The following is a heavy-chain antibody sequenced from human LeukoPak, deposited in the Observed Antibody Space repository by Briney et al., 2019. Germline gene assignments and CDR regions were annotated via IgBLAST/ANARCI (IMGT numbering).Heavy chain of an antibody. D-gene: IGHD5-24*01. V-gene: IGHV1-2*02. CDR2: INPNSGGT. CDR1: GYTFTSYG. J-gene: IGHJ5*02. CDR3: ARDRGYEMATNISP. Sequence: GASVKVSCKASGYTFTSYGISWVRQAPGQGLEWMGWINPNSGGTNYAQKFQGRVTMTRDTSISTAYMELSRLRSDDTAVYYCARDRGYEMATNISPWGQGTLVTVSS.